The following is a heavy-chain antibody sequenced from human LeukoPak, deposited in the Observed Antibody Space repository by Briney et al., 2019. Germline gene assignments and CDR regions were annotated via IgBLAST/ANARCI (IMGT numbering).Heavy chain of an antibody. D-gene: IGHD5-18*01. CDR2: IYGGGST. Sequence: GGSLRLSCAASGFTVSSNYMSWVRQAPGKGLEWVSVIYGGGSTYYADSVKGRFTISRDNSKNTLYLQMSSLRAEDTAVYYCARCKRGYSFGMDVWAKGPRSPSP. J-gene: IGHJ6*02. CDR3: ARCKRGYSFGMDV. CDR1: GFTVSSNY. V-gene: IGHV3-66*01.